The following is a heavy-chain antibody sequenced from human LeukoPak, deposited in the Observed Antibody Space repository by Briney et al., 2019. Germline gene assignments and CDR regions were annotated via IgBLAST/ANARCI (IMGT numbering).Heavy chain of an antibody. Sequence: ASVKVSCKASGYIFINYGISWVRQAPGQGLEWMGWISPSTGVTKYAQKFRDTITLTTETSTSTAYMELRSLRSDDTAVYYYARDWNCTTTTCYNCFDPWGQGTLVTVSS. V-gene: IGHV1-18*01. CDR3: ARDWNCTTTTCYNCFDP. CDR2: ISPSTGVT. CDR1: GYIFINYG. D-gene: IGHD2-8*01. J-gene: IGHJ5*02.